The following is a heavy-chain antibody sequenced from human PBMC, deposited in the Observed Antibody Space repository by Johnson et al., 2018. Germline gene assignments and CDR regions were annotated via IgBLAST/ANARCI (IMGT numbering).Heavy chain of an antibody. CDR1: GFTFDDYA. CDR3: AKDIGGYGSGSPFDY. CDR2: LSWDGGRK. V-gene: IGHV3-43*01. D-gene: IGHD3-10*01. J-gene: IGHJ4*02. Sequence: VQLQESGGVVVQXGGSLRLSCVASGFTFDDYAMHWVRQAPGKGLEWVSLLSWDGGRKYYADSVKGRFTISRDNRKNSLYLQMNSLRTEDTALYYCAKDIGGYGSGSPFDYWGQGTLVTVSS.